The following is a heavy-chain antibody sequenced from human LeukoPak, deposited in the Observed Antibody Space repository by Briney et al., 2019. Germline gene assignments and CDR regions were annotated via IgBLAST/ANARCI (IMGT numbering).Heavy chain of an antibody. CDR3: AKEYGKTAYNWFDP. J-gene: IGHJ5*02. CDR1: GFTFSNFA. Sequence: GGSLRLSCAASGFTFSNFAMSWVRQAPGKGLEWVSTISGSDVGTFYAESVKGRFTISRDNPKSTLYLQMNSLRAEDTALYYCAKEYGKTAYNWFDPWGQGILVTVSS. CDR2: ISGSDVGT. V-gene: IGHV3-23*01. D-gene: IGHD2-21*02.